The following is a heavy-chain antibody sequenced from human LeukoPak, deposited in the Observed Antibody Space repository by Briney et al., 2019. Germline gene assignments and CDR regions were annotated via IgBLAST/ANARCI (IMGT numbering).Heavy chain of an antibody. CDR1: GFTFSNYE. Sequence: PGGSLRLSCAASGFTFSNYEMNWVPQAPRKGLEWGSYISSSGRTIYYADSVKGRFTISRDNAKNSLYLQMNNLRAEDTAIYYCARDLDGGNSFDYWGQGTLVTVSS. CDR3: ARDLDGGNSFDY. D-gene: IGHD4-23*01. V-gene: IGHV3-48*03. J-gene: IGHJ4*02. CDR2: ISSSGRTI.